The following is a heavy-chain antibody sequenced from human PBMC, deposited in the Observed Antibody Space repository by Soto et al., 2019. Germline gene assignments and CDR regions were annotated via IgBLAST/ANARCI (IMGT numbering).Heavy chain of an antibody. J-gene: IGHJ4*02. D-gene: IGHD6-19*01. CDR2: ISSSGSTI. Sequence: GGSMRLSCAASGFTFSSYEMNWVRQAPGKGLEWVSYISSSGSTIYYADSVKGRFTISRDNAKNSLYLQMNSLRAEDTAVYYCARPTHIGIAVAGTLGYWGQGTLVTVSS. CDR1: GFTFSSYE. V-gene: IGHV3-48*03. CDR3: ARPTHIGIAVAGTLGY.